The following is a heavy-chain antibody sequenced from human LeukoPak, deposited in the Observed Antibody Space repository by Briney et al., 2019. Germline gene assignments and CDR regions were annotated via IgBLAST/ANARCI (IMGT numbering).Heavy chain of an antibody. CDR2: INQDGGET. CDR3: ARGLDCRSTSCYLDT. Sequence: GGSLRLSCAASGFTFTKYWITWVRQDPGKGLEWVSNINQDGGETIYVESVKGRFTISRDNAKNSLYLQMNSLGAEDTAVYYCARGLDCRSTSCYLDTWGQGTLVTVSS. CDR1: GFTFTKYW. J-gene: IGHJ4*02. V-gene: IGHV3-7*01. D-gene: IGHD2-2*01.